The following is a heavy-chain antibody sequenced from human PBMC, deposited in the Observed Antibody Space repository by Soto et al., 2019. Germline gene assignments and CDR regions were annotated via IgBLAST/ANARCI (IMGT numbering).Heavy chain of an antibody. D-gene: IGHD6-13*01. CDR1: GYSFTSYW. CDR3: ARRVAAAGTDYYVMDV. CDR2: IDPSDSYT. Sequence: GESLKISCKGSGYSFTSYWISWVRQMPGKGLEWMGRIDPSDSYTNYSPSFQGHVTISADKSISTAYLQWSSLKASDTAMYYCARRVAAAGTDYYVMDVWGQGTTVTVSS. J-gene: IGHJ6*02. V-gene: IGHV5-10-1*01.